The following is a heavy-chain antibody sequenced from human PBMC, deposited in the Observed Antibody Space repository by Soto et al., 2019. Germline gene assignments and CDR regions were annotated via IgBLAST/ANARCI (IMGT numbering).Heavy chain of an antibody. CDR1: GGSISSSSYY. D-gene: IGHD3-10*01. CDR2: IYYSGST. Sequence: SETLSLTCTVSGGSISSSSYYWTWIRQHPGKGLEWIGYIYYSGSTKHNPSLKSRITISVDTSKNQFSLKLSSVTAADTAVYYCARGHGTMVRGVIISGWFDPWGQGTLVTVSS. J-gene: IGHJ5*02. CDR3: ARGHGTMVRGVIISGWFDP. V-gene: IGHV4-31*03.